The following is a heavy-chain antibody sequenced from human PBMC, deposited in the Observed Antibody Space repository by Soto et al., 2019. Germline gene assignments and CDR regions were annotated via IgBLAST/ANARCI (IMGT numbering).Heavy chain of an antibody. CDR3: ARLAYCSSTSCHRYYGYGMDV. J-gene: IGHJ6*02. D-gene: IGHD2-2*01. CDR1: GFPFSIYG. V-gene: IGHV3-33*01. Sequence: GGSLRLSCAASGFPFSIYGMHLVRQSPGKGLEWVAVIWYDGSNKYYADSVKGRFTISRDNSKNTLYLQMNSLRAEDTAVYYCARLAYCSSTSCHRYYGYGMDVWGQGTTVTVSS. CDR2: IWYDGSNK.